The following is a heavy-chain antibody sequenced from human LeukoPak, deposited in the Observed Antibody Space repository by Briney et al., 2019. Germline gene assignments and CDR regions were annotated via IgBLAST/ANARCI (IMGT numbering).Heavy chain of an antibody. Sequence: GGSLRLSCAASGFTFSSYGMHWVRQAPGKGLEWVAFIRYDGSNKYYADSVKGRFTISRDNSKNTLYLQMNSLRSDDTAVYYCARDHEWELGYWGQGTLVTVSS. CDR1: GFTFSSYG. J-gene: IGHJ4*02. D-gene: IGHD1-26*01. V-gene: IGHV3-30*02. CDR3: ARDHEWELGY. CDR2: IRYDGSNK.